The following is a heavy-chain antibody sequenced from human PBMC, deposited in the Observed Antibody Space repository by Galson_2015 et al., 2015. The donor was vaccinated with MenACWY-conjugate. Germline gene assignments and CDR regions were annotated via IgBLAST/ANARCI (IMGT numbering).Heavy chain of an antibody. CDR3: AKSSDIFTGYYIERRFFDY. V-gene: IGHV3-23*01. D-gene: IGHD3-9*01. Sequence: SLRLSCAASGFSFRSYAMSWVRQAPGKGLEWVSGISGSGGSRYDADSVEGRFTISRDNSKNTLYLQMNSLRAEDTAVYYCAKSSDIFTGYYIERRFFDYWGQGTLVTVSS. CDR2: ISGSGGSR. CDR1: GFSFRSYA. J-gene: IGHJ4*02.